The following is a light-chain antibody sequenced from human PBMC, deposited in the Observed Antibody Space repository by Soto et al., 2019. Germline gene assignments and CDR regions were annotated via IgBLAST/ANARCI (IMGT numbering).Light chain of an antibody. CDR3: QQRKNWPEFT. Sequence: EIVLTQSPATLSFSPGERATLSCSASQSVSSSLVWYQQKRGQAPRLLIYDASNRDTGIPARFSGSGSGTDFTLTISSLEPEDFAVYYCQQRKNWPEFTFGPGTKVDIK. CDR2: DAS. J-gene: IGKJ3*01. V-gene: IGKV3-11*01. CDR1: QSVSSS.